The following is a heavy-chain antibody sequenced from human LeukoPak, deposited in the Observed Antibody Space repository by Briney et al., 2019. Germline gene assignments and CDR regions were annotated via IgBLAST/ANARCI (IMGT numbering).Heavy chain of an antibody. J-gene: IGHJ6*02. CDR3: ARVPMHGMDV. Sequence: PSETLFLTCTVSGGSISSYYWSWIRQPPGKGLEWIGYIYYSGSTNYNPSLKSRVTISVDTSKNQFSLKLSSVTAADTAVYYCARVPMHGMDVWGQGTTVTVSS. V-gene: IGHV4-59*01. CDR2: IYYSGST. CDR1: GGSISSYY. D-gene: IGHD2-2*01.